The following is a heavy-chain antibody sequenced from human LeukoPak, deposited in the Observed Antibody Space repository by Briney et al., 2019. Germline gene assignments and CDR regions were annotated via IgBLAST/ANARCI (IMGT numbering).Heavy chain of an antibody. V-gene: IGHV3-15*01. J-gene: IGHJ4*02. CDR3: TTDAGYTSGWYNY. D-gene: IGHD6-19*01. CDR1: GFIFSNAY. CDR2: IKSKTEGGTI. Sequence: GGSLRLSCAASGFIFSNAYMKWVRQAPGKGLEWVGRIKSKTEGGTIDYAGPVKGRFTISRDDSKNMVYLQMNSLKTEDTAVYYCTTDAGYTSGWYNYWGQGILATVSS.